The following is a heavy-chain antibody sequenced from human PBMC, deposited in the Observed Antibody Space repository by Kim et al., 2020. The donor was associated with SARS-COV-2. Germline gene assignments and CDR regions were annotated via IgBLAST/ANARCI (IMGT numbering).Heavy chain of an antibody. D-gene: IGHD3-10*01. CDR2: ISYDGSNK. CDR1: GFTFSSYG. CDR3: AKDGGDYGSGSYLHYGL. Sequence: GGSLRLSCAASGFTFSSYGMHWVRQAPGKGLEWVAVISYDGSNKYYADSVKGRFTISRDNSKNTLYLQMNSLRAEDTAVYYCAKDGGDYGSGSYLHYGL. V-gene: IGHV3-30*18. J-gene: IGHJ6*01.